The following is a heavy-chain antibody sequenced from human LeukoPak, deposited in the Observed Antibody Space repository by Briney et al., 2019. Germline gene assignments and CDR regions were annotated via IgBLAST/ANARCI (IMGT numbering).Heavy chain of an antibody. J-gene: IGHJ3*02. CDR1: GYTFTSYG. D-gene: IGHD3-22*01. CDR2: ISAYNGNT. CDR3: ARGGDYYDSSGYYDDAFDI. Sequence: ASVKVSCKASGYTFTSYGISWVRQAPGQGLEWMGWISAYNGNTNYAQKLQGRVTMTTDTSTSTAYMELRSLRSGDTAVYYCARGGDYYDSSGYYDDAFDIWGQGTMVTVPS. V-gene: IGHV1-18*01.